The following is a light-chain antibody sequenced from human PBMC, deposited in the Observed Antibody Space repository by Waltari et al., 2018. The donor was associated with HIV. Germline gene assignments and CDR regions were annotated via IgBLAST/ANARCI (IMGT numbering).Light chain of an antibody. CDR1: SSDVGGYNY. CDR3: CSYAGSYSHVV. J-gene: IGLJ2*01. CDR2: DVS. Sequence: QSALTQPRSVSGSPGQSVTIPCTGTSSDVGGYNYVSWYQQHPGKAPKLMIYDVSTRPSGVPDRFSGSKSGNTASLTISGLQAEDEADYYCCSYAGSYSHVVFGGGTKLTVL. V-gene: IGLV2-11*01.